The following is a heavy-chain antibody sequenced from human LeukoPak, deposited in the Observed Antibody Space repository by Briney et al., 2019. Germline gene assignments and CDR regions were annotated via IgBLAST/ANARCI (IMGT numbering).Heavy chain of an antibody. CDR3: ARESGIVGATFDY. CDR1: GGSISSGDYX. V-gene: IGHV4-30-4*08. D-gene: IGHD1-26*01. Sequence: XXTVXGGSISSGDYXWSWIRQPPGKGLEWIGYIYYSGSTYYNPSLKSRVTISVDTSKNHFSLKLSSVTAADTAVYYCARESGIVGATFDYWGQGTLVTVSS. J-gene: IGHJ4*02. CDR2: IYYSGST.